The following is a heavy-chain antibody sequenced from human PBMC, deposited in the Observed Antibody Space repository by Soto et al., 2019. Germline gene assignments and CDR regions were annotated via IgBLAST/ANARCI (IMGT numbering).Heavy chain of an antibody. CDR1: GGSISSSSYY. J-gene: IGHJ5*02. CDR2: IYYSGST. D-gene: IGHD5-12*01. V-gene: IGHV4-39*01. Sequence: QLQLQESGPGLVKPSETLSLTCTVSGGSISSSSYYWGWIRQPPGKGLEWIGSIYYSGSTYYNPSLKSRVHISVDTSKNQFPLKLSSVTAADMAVYYCAGGSGYDSYWFDPWGKGTLVTVSS. CDR3: AGGSGYDSYWFDP.